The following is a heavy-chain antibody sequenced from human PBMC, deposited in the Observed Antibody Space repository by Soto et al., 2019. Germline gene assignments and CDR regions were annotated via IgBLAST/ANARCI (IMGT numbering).Heavy chain of an antibody. J-gene: IGHJ4*02. D-gene: IGHD3-10*01. CDR2: IYHSGNT. Sequence: SETLSLTCAFSGGSISSDNWWSWVRQPPGKGLEWIGEIYHSGNTNYNPSLKSRVTISVDKSKNQFSLKVTSVTAADTGQYYCARVSASVMLRGVIINWGQGTLVTVSS. CDR3: ARVSASVMLRGVIIN. CDR1: GGSISSDNW. V-gene: IGHV4-4*02.